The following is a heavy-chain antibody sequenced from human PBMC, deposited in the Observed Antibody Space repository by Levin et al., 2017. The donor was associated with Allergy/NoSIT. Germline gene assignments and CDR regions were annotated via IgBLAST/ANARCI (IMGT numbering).Heavy chain of an antibody. D-gene: IGHD6-13*01. V-gene: IGHV3-23*01. CDR1: GFTFSSYA. CDR2: ISGSGGST. J-gene: IGHJ1*01. CDR3: VIKQQPGLPGGVQH. Sequence: GESLKISCAASGFTFSSYAMSWVRQAPGKGLEWVSAISGSGGSTYYADSVKGRFTISRDNSKNTLYLQMNSLRAEDTAVYYCVIKQQPGLPGGVQHWGQGTLVTVSS.